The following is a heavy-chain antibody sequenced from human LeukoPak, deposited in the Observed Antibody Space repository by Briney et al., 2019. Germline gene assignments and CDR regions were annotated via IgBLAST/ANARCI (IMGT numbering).Heavy chain of an antibody. D-gene: IGHD3-9*01. V-gene: IGHV4-59*08. CDR1: GDSIGSYY. Sequence: LSLICTVSGDSIGSYYCSWIKQPPRKWLEWIGFIYYAGSTNYKPSLKSRATISVDTAKDQFALRLMSATAADTAIYYCARHRYGDVYHFDLWGQGTLVTVSS. CDR2: IYYAGST. CDR3: ARHRYGDVYHFDL. J-gene: IGHJ4*02.